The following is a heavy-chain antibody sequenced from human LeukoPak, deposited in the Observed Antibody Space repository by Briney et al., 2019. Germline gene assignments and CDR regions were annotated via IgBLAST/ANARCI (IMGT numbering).Heavy chain of an antibody. D-gene: IGHD5-12*01. CDR2: INHSGST. V-gene: IGHV4-34*01. J-gene: IGHJ4*02. CDR3: ARLRGVATTQPRGYYFDY. CDR1: GWSFSGYY. Sequence: SETLSLTCAVYGWSFSGYYWSWIRQPPGKGLEWIGEINHSGSTNYNPSLKSRVTISVDTSKNQFSLKLSSVTAADTAVYYCARLRGVATTQPRGYYFDYWGQGTLVTVSS.